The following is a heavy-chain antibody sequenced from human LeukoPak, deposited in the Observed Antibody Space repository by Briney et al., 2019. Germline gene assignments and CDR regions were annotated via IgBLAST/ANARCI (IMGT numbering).Heavy chain of an antibody. CDR2: INHSGST. J-gene: IGHJ6*02. CDR1: GGSFSGYY. V-gene: IGHV4-34*01. Sequence: PSETLSLTCAVYGGSFSGYYWSWIRQPPGKGLEWIGEINHSGSTNYNPSLKSRVTISVDTSKNQFSLKLSSVTAADTAVYYCARGHGGLGGMDVWGLGTTVIVS. CDR3: ARGHGGLGGMDV. D-gene: IGHD2-15*01.